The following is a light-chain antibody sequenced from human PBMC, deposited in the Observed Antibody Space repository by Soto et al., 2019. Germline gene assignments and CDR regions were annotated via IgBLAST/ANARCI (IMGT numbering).Light chain of an antibody. CDR3: QHYNNWPPWT. J-gene: IGKJ1*01. CDR2: GAS. V-gene: IGKV3-15*01. CDR1: QSVSSN. Sequence: EIVMTQSPATLSVSPGERATLSCRASQSVSSNLAWYQQKPGQAPRLLIYGASTRATGVPARFSGGGSGTEFILTISSLQSEDFAVYYCQHYNNWPPWTFGQGTKVEIK.